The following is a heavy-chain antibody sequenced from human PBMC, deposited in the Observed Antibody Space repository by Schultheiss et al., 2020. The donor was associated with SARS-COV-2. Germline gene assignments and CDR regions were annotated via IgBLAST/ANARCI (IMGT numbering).Heavy chain of an antibody. V-gene: IGHV3-33*01. CDR3: ATIPHSSAKLGGDY. D-gene: IGHD6-19*01. CDR2: IWYDGSNE. Sequence: GGSLRLSCAASGFTFSSYGMHWVRQAPGKGLEWVAVIWYDGSNEYYADSVKGRFTISRDNSKNTLYLQMNSLRAEDTAVYYCATIPHSSAKLGGDYWGQGTLVTVSS. CDR1: GFTFSSYG. J-gene: IGHJ4*02.